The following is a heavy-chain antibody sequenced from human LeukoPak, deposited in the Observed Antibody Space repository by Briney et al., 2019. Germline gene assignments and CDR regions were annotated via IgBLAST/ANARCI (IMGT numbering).Heavy chain of an antibody. Sequence: PGGSLRLSCAASGFIFSGSAMHWVRQASGRGLEGVGRIRSKANSYATAYAASVKGRFTISRDDSKNTAYLQMNSLKTEDTAVYYCTRPQLDYYYYYGMDVWGQGTTVTVSS. CDR3: TRPQLDYYYYYGMDV. J-gene: IGHJ6*01. CDR1: GFIFSGSA. D-gene: IGHD2-2*01. CDR2: IRSKANSYAT. V-gene: IGHV3-73*01.